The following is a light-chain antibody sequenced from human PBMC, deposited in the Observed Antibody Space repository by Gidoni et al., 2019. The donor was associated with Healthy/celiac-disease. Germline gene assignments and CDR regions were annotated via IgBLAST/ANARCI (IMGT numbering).Light chain of an antibody. CDR2: GAS. Sequence: EIVLTPSPGTLSLSPGERATLSCRASQSVSSSYLAWYQQKPGQAPRLLIYGASSRATGIPDRFSGSGSGTDFTLLISRLEPEDFAVYYCQQYGSSPQTFGQGTKLEIK. CDR3: QQYGSSPQT. J-gene: IGKJ2*01. CDR1: QSVSSSY. V-gene: IGKV3-20*01.